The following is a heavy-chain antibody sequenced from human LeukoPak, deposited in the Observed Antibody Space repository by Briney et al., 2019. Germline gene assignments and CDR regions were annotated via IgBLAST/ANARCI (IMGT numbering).Heavy chain of an antibody. Sequence: SETLSLTCTVSGYSISSGYYWGWIRQPPGKGLEWIGSIFHTGSSGSTYYNPSLKSRITISLDTSKNQFSLKLNSVTAADTVVYYCARDLGSGWSKYIFDYWGQGTLVTVSS. CDR1: GYSISSGYY. CDR3: ARDLGSGWSKYIFDY. D-gene: IGHD6-13*01. V-gene: IGHV4-38-2*02. CDR2: IFHTGSSGST. J-gene: IGHJ4*02.